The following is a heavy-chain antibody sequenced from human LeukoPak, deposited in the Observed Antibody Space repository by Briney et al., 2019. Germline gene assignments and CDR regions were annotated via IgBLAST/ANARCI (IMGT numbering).Heavy chain of an antibody. CDR1: GGSISSSSYY. J-gene: IGHJ2*01. D-gene: IGHD4-23*01. Sequence: SETLSHTCTVSGGSISSSSYYWAWIRQPPGKGLEWIGSIYYSGSTYYNPSLKSRVTISVDTSKNQFSLKLSSVTAADTAVYYCARYYGGGWWYFDLWGRGTLVTVSS. V-gene: IGHV4-39*01. CDR3: ARYYGGGWWYFDL. CDR2: IYYSGST.